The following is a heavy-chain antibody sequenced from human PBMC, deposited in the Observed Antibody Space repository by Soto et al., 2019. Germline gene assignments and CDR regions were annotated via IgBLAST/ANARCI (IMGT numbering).Heavy chain of an antibody. CDR3: ARSGGISKYRPYLPH. J-gene: IGHJ1*01. CDR2: IYYSGSN. D-gene: IGHD6-13*01. V-gene: IGHV4-59*01. CDR1: GGSISSYY. Sequence: QVQLQEAGPGLVKPSETLSLTCTVSGGSISSYYWSWIRQPPGKGLEWVGYIYYSGSNNYNTTLTSLFTITVDTSKNQFSLKLSSVTAADTAVYYCARSGGISKYRPYLPHWGQGTLVTVSS.